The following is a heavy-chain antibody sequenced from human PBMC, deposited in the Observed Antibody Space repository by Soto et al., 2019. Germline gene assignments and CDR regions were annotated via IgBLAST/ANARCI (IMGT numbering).Heavy chain of an antibody. CDR1: GFTFSSYA. D-gene: IGHD2-2*01. V-gene: IGHV3-30-3*01. CDR3: AGGGRRCSSTSCYLAYGMDV. J-gene: IGHJ6*02. CDR2: ISYDGSNK. Sequence: GGSLRLSCAASGFTFSSYAMHWVRQAPGKGLEWVAVISYDGSNKYYADSVKGRFTISRDNSKNTLYLQMNSLRAEDTAVYYCAGGGRRCSSTSCYLAYGMDVWGQGTTVTVSS.